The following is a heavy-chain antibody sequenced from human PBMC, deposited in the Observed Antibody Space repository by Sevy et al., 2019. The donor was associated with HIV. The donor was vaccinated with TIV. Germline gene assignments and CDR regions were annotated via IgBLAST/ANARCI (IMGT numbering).Heavy chain of an antibody. CDR3: ATDTSDLSYSGYYSY. V-gene: IGHV3-33*01. D-gene: IGHD3-22*01. J-gene: IGHJ4*02. CDR1: GFTFSSYG. Sequence: GGSLRLSCAASGFTFSSYGMHWVRRAPGKGLEWVAVIWYDGSNKDYADSVKGRFTISRDNSKNTLYLQMNSLRAEDTAVYYCATDTSDLSYSGYYSYWGQGTLVTVSS. CDR2: IWYDGSNK.